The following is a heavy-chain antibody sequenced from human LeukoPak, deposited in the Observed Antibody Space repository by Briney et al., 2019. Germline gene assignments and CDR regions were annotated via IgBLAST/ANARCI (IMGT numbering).Heavy chain of an antibody. Sequence: SETLSLTCTVSGGSVSSGSYYWNWIRQPPGKGLEWSGYMFYSGSTNYNPSLKSRVTISVDTSKNQISLKLSSVTAADTAVYYCARGRYGDYPPFDYWGEGTLVTVSS. CDR2: MFYSGST. V-gene: IGHV4-61*01. CDR1: GGSVSSGSYY. D-gene: IGHD4-17*01. CDR3: ARGRYGDYPPFDY. J-gene: IGHJ4*02.